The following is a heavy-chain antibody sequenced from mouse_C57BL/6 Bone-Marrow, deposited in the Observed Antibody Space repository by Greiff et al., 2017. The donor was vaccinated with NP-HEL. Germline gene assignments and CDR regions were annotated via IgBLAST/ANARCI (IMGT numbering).Heavy chain of an antibody. V-gene: IGHV5-6*01. Sequence: EVQVVESGGDLVKPGGSLKLSCAASGFTFSSYGMSWVRQTPDKRLEWVATISSGGSYAYYPDSVKGRFTISRDNAKNTLYLQMSRLKSEDTAMYYCATPTGTFDYWGQGTTLTVSS. J-gene: IGHJ2*01. CDR1: GFTFSSYG. CDR2: ISSGGSYA. CDR3: ATPTGTFDY. D-gene: IGHD4-1*02.